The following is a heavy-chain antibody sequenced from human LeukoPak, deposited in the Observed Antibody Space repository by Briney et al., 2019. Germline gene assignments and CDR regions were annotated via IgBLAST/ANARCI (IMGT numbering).Heavy chain of an antibody. D-gene: IGHD6-6*01. J-gene: IGHJ6*03. CDR2: IYYSGST. Sequence: SETLSLTCTVSGGSISSHYWSWIRQPPGKGLEWIEYIYYSGSTNYNPSLKSRVTISVDTSKNRFSLKLSSVTAADTAVYYCAIAARHSMDVWGKGTTVTVSS. V-gene: IGHV4-59*11. CDR1: GGSISSHY. CDR3: AIAARHSMDV.